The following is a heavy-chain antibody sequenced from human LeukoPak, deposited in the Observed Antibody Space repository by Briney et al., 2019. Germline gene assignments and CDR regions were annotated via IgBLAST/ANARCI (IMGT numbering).Heavy chain of an antibody. CDR1: GFVFSSYE. CDR2: IKRDGSEK. Sequence: QPGGSLRLSCAASGFVFSSYEMSWVRQAPGKGLEWVASIKRDGSEKYYVDSVKGRFTISRDNAKNSLYLQMNSLRAEDTAVYHCVREASGGSKGVSGIFDIWGQGTLVTVSS. V-gene: IGHV3-7*01. CDR3: VREASGGSKGVSGIFDI. D-gene: IGHD2-15*01. J-gene: IGHJ3*02.